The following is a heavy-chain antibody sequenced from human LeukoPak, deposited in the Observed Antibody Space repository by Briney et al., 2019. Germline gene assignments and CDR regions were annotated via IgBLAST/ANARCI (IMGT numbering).Heavy chain of an antibody. J-gene: IGHJ4*02. CDR1: GFSFSGYE. V-gene: IGHV3-48*03. CDR2: ISSGGTTM. Sequence: TGGSLRLSCAASGFSFSGYEMNWVRQAPGMGLEWVSYISSGGTTMSYTDSVKGRFTISRDNAKNSLYLQINSLRAEDTAVYYCARGSVVAATLDYWGQGTLVTVSS. D-gene: IGHD2-15*01. CDR3: ARGSVVAATLDY.